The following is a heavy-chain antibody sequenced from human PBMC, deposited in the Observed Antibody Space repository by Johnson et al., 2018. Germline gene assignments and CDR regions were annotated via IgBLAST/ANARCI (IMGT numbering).Heavy chain of an antibody. V-gene: IGHV3-30*18. CDR3: AKDCIAVAGKGYYYYGMDG. CDR1: GFTFSSYG. D-gene: IGHD6-19*01. Sequence: QVQLVESGGGVVQPGRSLRLSCAASGFTFSSYGMHWVRQAPGKGLEWVAVISYDGSNKYYADSVKGRFTISRDNSKNTLYLQRNSLRAEDTGVYYCAKDCIAVAGKGYYYYGMDGWGQGTTVTVAS. J-gene: IGHJ6*02. CDR2: ISYDGSNK.